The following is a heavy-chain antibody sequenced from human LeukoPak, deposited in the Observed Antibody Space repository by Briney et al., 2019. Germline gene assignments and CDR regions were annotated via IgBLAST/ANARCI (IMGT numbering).Heavy chain of an antibody. CDR2: IQTDGIT. J-gene: IGHJ5*01. CDR1: VFTFTNFW. V-gene: IGHV3-74*01. D-gene: IGHD1-1*01. Sequence: GGSLTLSCASSVFTFTNFWMKCVLQTPEKGLMCVSRIQTDGITRYTESVKGRFTISRDNAKNTVYLEMNTLSAEDTAIYYCARGLHWNDFNWFDSWGQGTLVTVSS. CDR3: ARGLHWNDFNWFDS.